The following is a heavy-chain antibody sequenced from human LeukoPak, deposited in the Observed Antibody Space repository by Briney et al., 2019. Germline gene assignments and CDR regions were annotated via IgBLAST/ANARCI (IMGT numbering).Heavy chain of an antibody. CDR1: GGSFSGYY. CDR2: INHSGST. CDR3: ARGKTTGSWFDP. D-gene: IGHD3-10*01. Sequence: PSETLSLTCAVYGGSFSGYYWSWIRQPLGKGLEWIGEINHSGSTNYNPSLKSRVTISVDTSKNQFSLKLSSVTAADTAVYYCARGKTTGSWFDPWGQGTLVTVSS. J-gene: IGHJ5*02. V-gene: IGHV4-34*01.